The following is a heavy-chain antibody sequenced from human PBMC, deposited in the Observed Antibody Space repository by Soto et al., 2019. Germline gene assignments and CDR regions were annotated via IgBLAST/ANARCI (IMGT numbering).Heavy chain of an antibody. V-gene: IGHV3-48*02. CDR1: GFTFSNYG. D-gene: IGHD6-13*01. J-gene: IGHJ4*02. CDR3: GRDPYGSSWEVFDY. Sequence: EVRLVESGGGLVQPGGSLRVSCAASGFTFSNYGMNWVRQAPGKGLEWVSYISGSGSTIYYADSVKGRFTISRDNAKNSLYLLMDSLRDEDTAVYYCGRDPYGSSWEVFDYWGQGTLVTVSS. CDR2: ISGSGSTI.